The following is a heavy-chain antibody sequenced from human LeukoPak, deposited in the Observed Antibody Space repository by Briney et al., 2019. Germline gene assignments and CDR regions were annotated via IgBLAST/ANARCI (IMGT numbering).Heavy chain of an antibody. J-gene: IGHJ4*02. D-gene: IGHD3-22*01. Sequence: SETLSLTCTVSGDSLSSYFWSWIRQSAGKGLEWIGRVYPTGTTYYNPSLESRVTMSVDTSKNQFSLKLNSVTAADTAVYYCARHRRRSGHYYDSSGYYGYSDYWGQGTLVTVSS. V-gene: IGHV4-4*07. CDR2: VYPTGTT. CDR3: ARHRRRSGHYYDSSGYYGYSDY. CDR1: GDSLSSYF.